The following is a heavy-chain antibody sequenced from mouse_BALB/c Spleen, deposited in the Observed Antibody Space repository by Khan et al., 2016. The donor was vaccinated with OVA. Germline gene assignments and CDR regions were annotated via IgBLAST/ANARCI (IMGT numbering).Heavy chain of an antibody. J-gene: IGHJ3*01. D-gene: IGHD2-14*01. CDR2: IFPGDGNT. Sequence: QIQLVQSGAELVRPGSSMKISCKASGYAFSNYWMNWVRQGPGQGLEGIVQIFPGDGNTNYNGKLKDKATLTADKSSSTAYMQFSSLTSEDSAGDCCARSEYDFFDYWGQGTLVTVSA. V-gene: IGHV1-80*01. CDR3: ARSEYDFFDY. CDR1: GYAFSNYW.